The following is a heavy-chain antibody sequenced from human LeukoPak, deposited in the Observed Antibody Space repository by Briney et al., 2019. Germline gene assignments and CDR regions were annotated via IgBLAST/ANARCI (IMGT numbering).Heavy chain of an antibody. CDR3: ARVGSIAAAGTPDY. J-gene: IGHJ4*02. CDR2: ISGSGSDT. Sequence: GGSLRLSCAASGFTFSDYYMTWIRQAPGKGLEWLSYISGSGSDTNYADSVKGRFTTSRDNAKDSLYLQMNSLRAEDTAVYYCARVGSIAAAGTPDYWGQGTLVTVSS. V-gene: IGHV3-11*06. CDR1: GFTFSDYY. D-gene: IGHD6-13*01.